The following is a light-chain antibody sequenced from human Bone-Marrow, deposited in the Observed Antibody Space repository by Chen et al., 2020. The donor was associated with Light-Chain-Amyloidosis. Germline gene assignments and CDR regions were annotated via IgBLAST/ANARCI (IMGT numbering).Light chain of an antibody. Sequence: SYELTQPPSVSVSPGQTARITCSGDDLPTKYAYWYQQKPGQAPVLVIHRDTERPSGISERFAGSGTGTTAAFTSSGVQAEDEADYHCQSADSSGTYEVIFGGGTKLTVL. CDR2: RDT. V-gene: IGLV3-25*03. CDR3: QSADSSGTYEVI. CDR1: DLPTKY. J-gene: IGLJ2*01.